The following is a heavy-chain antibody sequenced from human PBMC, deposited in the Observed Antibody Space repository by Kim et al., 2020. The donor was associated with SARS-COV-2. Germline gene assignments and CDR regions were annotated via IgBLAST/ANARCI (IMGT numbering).Heavy chain of an antibody. D-gene: IGHD3-10*01. CDR1: GGTFSSYA. V-gene: IGHV1-69*13. CDR2: IIPIFGTA. J-gene: IGHJ2*01. Sequence: SVKVSCKASGGTFSSYAISWVRQAPGQGLEWMGGIIPIFGTANYAQKFQGRVTITADESTSTAYMELSSLRSEDTAVYYCARVLPSITMVRGVPPGYFDLWGRGTLVTVAS. CDR3: ARVLPSITMVRGVPPGYFDL.